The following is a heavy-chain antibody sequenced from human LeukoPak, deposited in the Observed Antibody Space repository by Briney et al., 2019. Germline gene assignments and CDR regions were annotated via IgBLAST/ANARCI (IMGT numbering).Heavy chain of an antibody. D-gene: IGHD6-19*01. CDR1: GGSVSSGGYY. CDR2: IYYSGST. CDR3: ARLSGGWYGGFDY. J-gene: IGHJ4*02. Sequence: SETLSLTCTVSGGSVSSGGYYWSWIRQHPGKGLEWIGYIYYSGSTYYNPSLKSRVTISVDTSKNQFSLKLSSVTAADTAVYYCARLSGGWYGGFDYWGQGTLVTVSS. V-gene: IGHV4-31*03.